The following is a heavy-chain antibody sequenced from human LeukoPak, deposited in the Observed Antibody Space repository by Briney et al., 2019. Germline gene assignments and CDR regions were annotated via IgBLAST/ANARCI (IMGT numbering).Heavy chain of an antibody. CDR3: AITMVRGVRDV. CDR1: GGTFSSYA. D-gene: IGHD3-10*01. V-gene: IGHV1-69*04. CDR2: IIPILGIA. J-gene: IGHJ4*02. Sequence: GASVKVSCKASGGTFSSYAISWVRQAPGQGLEWMGRIIPILGIANYAQKFQGRVTITADKSTSTAYMELSSLRSEDTAVYYCAITMVRGVRDVWGQGTLVTVSS.